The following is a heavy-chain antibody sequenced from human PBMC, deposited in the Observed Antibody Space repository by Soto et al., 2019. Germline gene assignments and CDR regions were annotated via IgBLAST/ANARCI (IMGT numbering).Heavy chain of an antibody. D-gene: IGHD3-22*01. CDR1: GFTFSSYS. V-gene: IGHV3-21*01. Sequence: VGSLRLSCAASGFTFSSYSMNWVRQAPGKGLEWVSSISSSSSYIYYADSVKGRFTISRDNAKNSLYLQMNSLRAEDTAVYYCARDLANYYDSSGYSPGLGYWGQGTLVTVSS. CDR3: ARDLANYYDSSGYSPGLGY. CDR2: ISSSSSYI. J-gene: IGHJ4*02.